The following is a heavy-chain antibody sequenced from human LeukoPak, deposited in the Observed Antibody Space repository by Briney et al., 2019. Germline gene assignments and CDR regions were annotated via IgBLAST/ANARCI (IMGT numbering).Heavy chain of an antibody. CDR2: IYAGNGNV. CDR3: AREVAI. CDR1: GYTLSTYT. D-gene: IGHD2-15*01. V-gene: IGHV1-3*01. J-gene: IGHJ4*02. Sequence: ASVKVSCKASGYTLSTYTMHWLRQAPGQRPEWMGCIYAGNGNVKYSQNFQARVTITRDTSTNTAYLELSSLRSEDTAVYYCAREVAIWGQGTLVTVSS.